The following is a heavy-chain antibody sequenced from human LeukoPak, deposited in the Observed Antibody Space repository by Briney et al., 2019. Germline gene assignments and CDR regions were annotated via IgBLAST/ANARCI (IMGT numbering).Heavy chain of an antibody. CDR3: ARVLPTYYYDSSGYY. CDR1: GGSISSGSYY. V-gene: IGHV4-61*09. D-gene: IGHD3-22*01. CDR2: IYTSGST. Sequence: SETLSLTCTVSGGSISSGSYYWSWIRQPAGKGLEWIGHIYTSGSTNYNPSLKSRVTISVDTSKNQFSLKLSSVTAADTAVYYCARVLPTYYYDSSGYYWGQGTLVTVSS. J-gene: IGHJ4*02.